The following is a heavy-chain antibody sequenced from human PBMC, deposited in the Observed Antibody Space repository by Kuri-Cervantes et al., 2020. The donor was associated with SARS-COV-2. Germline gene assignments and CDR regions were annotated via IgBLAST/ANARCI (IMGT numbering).Heavy chain of an antibody. D-gene: IGHD5-24*01. CDR1: GFSFSSYG. CDR3: ARELVVDFDI. J-gene: IGHJ3*02. Sequence: LSLTCAASGFSFSSYGMHWVRQAPGKGLEWVAFIRYDGSNKDYGDSVKGRFTISRDNSKNTLYLQMNSLRAEDTAVYYCARELVVDFDIWGQGTMVTVSS. V-gene: IGHV3-30*02. CDR2: IRYDGSNK.